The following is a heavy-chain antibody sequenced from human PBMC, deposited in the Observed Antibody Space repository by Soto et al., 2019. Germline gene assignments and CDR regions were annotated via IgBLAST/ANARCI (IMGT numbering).Heavy chain of an antibody. V-gene: IGHV1-69*13. D-gene: IGHD3-22*01. Sequence: SVKVSCKASGGTFSSYAISWVRQAPGQGLEWMGGIIPIFGTANYAQKFQGRVTITADESTSTAYMELSSLRSEDTAVYYCASIESSGYYYGGPRGFDYWGQGTLVTVSS. J-gene: IGHJ4*02. CDR3: ASIESSGYYYGGPRGFDY. CDR2: IIPIFGTA. CDR1: GGTFSSYA.